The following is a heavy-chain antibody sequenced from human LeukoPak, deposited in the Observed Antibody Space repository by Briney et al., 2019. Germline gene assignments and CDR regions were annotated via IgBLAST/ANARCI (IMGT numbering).Heavy chain of an antibody. CDR2: IYYSGST. CDR1: GGSISSYY. V-gene: IGHV4-59*01. J-gene: IGHJ4*02. CDR3: ARGVGATPQ. Sequence: SETLSLTCTVSGGSISSYYWSWIRQPPGKGLEWIGFIYYSGSTNYNPSLKSRVTISVDTSKSQFSLKLRSVTAADTAVYYCARGVGATPQWGQGTLVTVSS. D-gene: IGHD1-26*01.